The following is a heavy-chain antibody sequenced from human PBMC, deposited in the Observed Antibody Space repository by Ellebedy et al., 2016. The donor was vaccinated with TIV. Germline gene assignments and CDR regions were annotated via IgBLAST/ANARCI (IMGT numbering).Heavy chain of an antibody. Sequence: GESLKISCAASGFTFSPYAMSWVRPAPGKGREWVSAISDSTYSADSVKGRFTISRDNSQNTLYLQMNSLRAEDTAIYYCARGRSGTYIHHAFDYWGQGTLVTVSS. CDR2: ISDST. J-gene: IGHJ4*02. D-gene: IGHD1-14*01. CDR3: ARGRSGTYIHHAFDY. V-gene: IGHV3-23*01. CDR1: GFTFSPYA.